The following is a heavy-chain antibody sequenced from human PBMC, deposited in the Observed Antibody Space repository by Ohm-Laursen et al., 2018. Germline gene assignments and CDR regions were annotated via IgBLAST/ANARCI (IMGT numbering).Heavy chain of an antibody. CDR3: ARDPPEDSSWYADY. Sequence: GSLRLSCAAPGFTFSSYWMSWVRQAPGKGLEWVANIKQDGSEKYYVDSVKGRFTISRDNANNSVYLQMNSLRAEDTAVYYCARDPPEDSSWYADYWGQGTLVTVSP. CDR2: IKQDGSEK. CDR1: GFTFSSYW. D-gene: IGHD6-13*01. J-gene: IGHJ4*02. V-gene: IGHV3-7*01.